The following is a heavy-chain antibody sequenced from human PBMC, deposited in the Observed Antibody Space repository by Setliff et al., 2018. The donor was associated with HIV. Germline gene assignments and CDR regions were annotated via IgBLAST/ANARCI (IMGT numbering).Heavy chain of an antibody. J-gene: IGHJ6*02. V-gene: IGHV3-7*01. CDR1: GFTFTSYW. Sequence: GGSLRLSCAASGFTFTSYWMIWVRQAPGKGLEWVANINQDGSEKNCVDSVKGRFTISRDNAKNPLYLQMDSLRVEDTTVYYCTRKLAPGHGMDVWGQGTTVTVSS. D-gene: IGHD3-3*02. CDR2: INQDGSEK. CDR3: TRKLAPGHGMDV.